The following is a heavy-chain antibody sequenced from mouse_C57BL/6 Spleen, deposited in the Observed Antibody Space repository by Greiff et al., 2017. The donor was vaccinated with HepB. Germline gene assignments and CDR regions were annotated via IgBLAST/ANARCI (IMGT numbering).Heavy chain of an antibody. CDR2: IDPSDSYT. CDR1: GYTFTSYW. V-gene: IGHV1-50*01. J-gene: IGHJ2*01. Sequence: QVQLKQPGAELVKPGASVKLSCKASGYTFTSYWMQWVKQRPGQGLEWIGEIDPSDSYTNYNQKFKGKATLTVDTSSSTAYMQLSSLTSEDSAVYYCARTGGSPDYWGQGTTLTVSS. D-gene: IGHD1-1*01. CDR3: ARTGGSPDY.